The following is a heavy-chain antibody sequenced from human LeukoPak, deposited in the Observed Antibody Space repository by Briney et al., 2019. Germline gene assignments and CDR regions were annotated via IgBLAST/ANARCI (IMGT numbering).Heavy chain of an antibody. V-gene: IGHV3-53*05. CDR2: IDSGGDT. Sequence: GGSLRLSCAASGLTVSSDYMSWVRQAPGKGLEWVSVIDSGGDTYYADSVRGRFTISRDNSKNTLYLQMNSLRAEDTAVYYCAKKYKGGYWGQGTLVTVSS. CDR1: GLTVSSDY. D-gene: IGHD1-1*01. CDR3: AKKYKGGY. J-gene: IGHJ4*02.